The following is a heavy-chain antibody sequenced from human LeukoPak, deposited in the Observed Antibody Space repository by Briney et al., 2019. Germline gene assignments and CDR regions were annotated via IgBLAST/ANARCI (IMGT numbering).Heavy chain of an antibody. J-gene: IGHJ3*02. CDR1: GFTFSTHT. CDR3: AREGLMRGDAFDI. Sequence: SGGSLRLSCAASGFTFSTHTMHWVRQAPGKGLEWMAGISSDGSNKYYADSVKGRFTISRDNSKNTLYLQMNSLRAEDTGVYNCAREGLMRGDAFDIWGQGTMVTVSS. CDR2: ISSDGSNK. V-gene: IGHV3-30-3*01.